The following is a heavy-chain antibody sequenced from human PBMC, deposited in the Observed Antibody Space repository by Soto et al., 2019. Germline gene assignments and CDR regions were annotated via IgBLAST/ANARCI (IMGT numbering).Heavy chain of an antibody. V-gene: IGHV5-51*01. CDR1: GYSFTSYW. D-gene: IGHD2-2*01. J-gene: IGHJ6*02. CDR2: IYPGDSDT. Sequence: PGESLKISCKGSGYSFTSYWIGWVRQMPGKGLEWMGIIYPGDSDTRYSPSFQGQVTISADKSISTAYLQWSSLKASDTAMYYCARQACSSTSCYYYYYGMDVWGQGTTVTVSS. CDR3: ARQACSSTSCYYYYYGMDV.